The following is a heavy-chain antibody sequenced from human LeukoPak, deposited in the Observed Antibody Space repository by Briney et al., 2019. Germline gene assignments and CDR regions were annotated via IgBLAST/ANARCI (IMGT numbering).Heavy chain of an antibody. Sequence: GASVKVSCKASGGTFSSYAISWVRQAPGQGLEWMGGIISILGTANYAQKFQGRVTITADESTSTAYMELSNLRSEDTAVYYCARSSKLVRGVRYFYYGMDVWGQGTTVTVPS. CDR3: ARSSKLVRGVRYFYYGMDV. CDR2: IISILGTA. CDR1: GGTFSSYA. D-gene: IGHD3-10*01. V-gene: IGHV1-69*13. J-gene: IGHJ6*02.